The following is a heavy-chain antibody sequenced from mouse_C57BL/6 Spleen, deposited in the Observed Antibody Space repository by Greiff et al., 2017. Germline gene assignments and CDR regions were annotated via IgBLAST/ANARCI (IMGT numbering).Heavy chain of an antibody. CDR1: GFTFSSYA. CDR3: ARDTAQATDYYAMDY. Sequence: EVKVVESGGGLVKPGGSLKLSCAASGFTFSSYAMSWVRQTPEKRLEWVATISDGGSYTYYPDNVKGRFTISRDNAKNNLYLQMSHLKSEDTAMYYCARDTAQATDYYAMDYWGQGTSVTVSS. J-gene: IGHJ4*01. CDR2: ISDGGSYT. D-gene: IGHD3-2*02. V-gene: IGHV5-4*01.